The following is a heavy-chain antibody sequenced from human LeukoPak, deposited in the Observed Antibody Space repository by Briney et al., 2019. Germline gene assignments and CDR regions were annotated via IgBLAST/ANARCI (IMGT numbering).Heavy chain of an antibody. CDR1: GGSINSYGYY. D-gene: IGHD1-26*01. CDR2: IFYSGST. J-gene: IGHJ4*02. V-gene: IGHV4-39*01. Sequence: SETLSLTCSVSGGSINSYGYYWAWIRQPPGKRPEWIGSIFYSGSTHYNPSLQSRITISADTSKGQFSLKLSSVTAADTAVYYCARQGVGATDYWGQGTLVTVSS. CDR3: ARQGVGATDY.